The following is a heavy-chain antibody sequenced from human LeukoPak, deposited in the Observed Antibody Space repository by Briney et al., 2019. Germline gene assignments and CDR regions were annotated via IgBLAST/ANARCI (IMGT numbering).Heavy chain of an antibody. Sequence: GGSLRLSCAASGFIFSNAWMNWVRQAPGKGLEWVGRIKSKTEGVTTDYAAPVKGRFTISRDDSQNTVNLQISSLTAEDTAMYFCTTTYIVASTRKFGDYWGQGTLVVVSS. D-gene: IGHD5-12*01. V-gene: IGHV3-15*01. CDR1: GFIFSNAW. CDR2: IKSKTEGVTT. J-gene: IGHJ4*02. CDR3: TTTYIVASTRKFGDY.